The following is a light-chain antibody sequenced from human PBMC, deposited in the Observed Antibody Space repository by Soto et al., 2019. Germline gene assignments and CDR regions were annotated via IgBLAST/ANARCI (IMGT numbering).Light chain of an antibody. Sequence: DIQMTQSPSTLSASVGDRVTITCRASQSISSGLAWYQQKPGKAPKLLISGASNLESGVPSRFSGSGSGTEFTLTISSLQPDDFSSYYCQQYYTYSTFGQGTKVEIK. CDR3: QQYYTYST. CDR2: GAS. J-gene: IGKJ1*01. CDR1: QSISSG. V-gene: IGKV1-5*01.